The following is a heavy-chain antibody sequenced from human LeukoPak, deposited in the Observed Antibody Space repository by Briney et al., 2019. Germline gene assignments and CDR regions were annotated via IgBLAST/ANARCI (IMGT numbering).Heavy chain of an antibody. Sequence: PSETLSLTCTVSGGSISSGGYYWSWIRQHPGKGLEWIGYIYYSGSTYYNPSLKSRVTISVDTSKNQFSLKLSSVTAADTAVYYCARQRTSPNRYPFDYWGQGTLVTVSS. V-gene: IGHV4-31*03. CDR1: GGSISSGGYY. D-gene: IGHD6-25*01. CDR2: IYYSGST. CDR3: ARQRTSPNRYPFDY. J-gene: IGHJ4*02.